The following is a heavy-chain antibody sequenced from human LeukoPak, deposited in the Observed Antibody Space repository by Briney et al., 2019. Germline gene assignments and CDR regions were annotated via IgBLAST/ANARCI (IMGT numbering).Heavy chain of an antibody. CDR1: GGTFSSYA. D-gene: IGHD2-2*01. Sequence: SVKVSCKASGGTFSSYAISWVRQAPGQGLEWMGRIIPILGIANYAQKFQGRVTITADKSTSTAYMELSSLRSEDTAVYYCARARVPAGNVYYYYYGMDVWGQGTTVTVSS. CDR3: ARARVPAGNVYYYYYGMDV. J-gene: IGHJ6*02. CDR2: IIPILGIA. V-gene: IGHV1-69*04.